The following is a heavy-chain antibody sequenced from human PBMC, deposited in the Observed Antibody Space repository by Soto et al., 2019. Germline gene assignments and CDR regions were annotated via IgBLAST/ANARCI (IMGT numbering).Heavy chain of an antibody. Sequence: QVQLQQWGAGLLKPSETLSLTCAVYGGSFSGYYWSWIRQPPGKGLEWIGEINHSGSTNYNPSLKSRVTIXXDTSKNQFSLKLSSVTAADTAVYYCARGTAGDHPYWGQGTLVTVSS. CDR1: GGSFSGYY. J-gene: IGHJ4*02. V-gene: IGHV4-34*01. CDR2: INHSGST. CDR3: ARGTAGDHPY. D-gene: IGHD3-10*01.